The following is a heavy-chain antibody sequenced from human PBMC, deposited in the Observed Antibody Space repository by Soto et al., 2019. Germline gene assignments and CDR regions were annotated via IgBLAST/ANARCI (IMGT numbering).Heavy chain of an antibody. V-gene: IGHV4-59*04. CDR2: IYHSGST. CDR3: AKLLERRWFDP. J-gene: IGHJ5*02. CDR1: GGSISSYY. D-gene: IGHD1-1*01. Sequence: PSETLSLTCTVSGGSISSYYWSWIRQPPGKGLEWIGYIYHSGSTYYNPSLKSRVTISVDTSKNQFSLKLSSVTAADTAVYYCAKLLERRWFDPWGQGTLVTVSS.